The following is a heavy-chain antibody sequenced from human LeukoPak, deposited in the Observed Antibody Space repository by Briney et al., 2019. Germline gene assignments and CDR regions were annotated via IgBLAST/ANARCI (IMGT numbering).Heavy chain of an antibody. V-gene: IGHV3-48*01. CDR1: GFTFNNYG. CDR3: ARLEYSSMTVPDY. J-gene: IGHJ4*02. Sequence: GGSLRLSCAASGFTFNNYGMHWVRQAPGKGLEWVSYISSSSSTIYYADSVKGRFTISSDNAKNSLYLQMNSLRAEDTAVYYCARLEYSSMTVPDYWGQGTLVTVSS. CDR2: ISSSSSTI. D-gene: IGHD6-6*01.